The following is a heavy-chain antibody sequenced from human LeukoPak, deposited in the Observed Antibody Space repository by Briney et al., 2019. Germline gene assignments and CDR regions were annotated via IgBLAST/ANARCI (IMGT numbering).Heavy chain of an antibody. Sequence: SETLSLTCTVSGGSISSSSYYWGWIRQPPGKGLEWIGSIYYSGSTYYNPSLKSRVTISVDTSKNQFSLKLSSVTAADTAVYYCASSLGRITMIVVVITAFDYRGQGTLATVSS. CDR2: IYYSGST. J-gene: IGHJ4*02. CDR1: GGSISSSSYY. CDR3: ASSLGRITMIVVVITAFDY. D-gene: IGHD3-22*01. V-gene: IGHV4-39*01.